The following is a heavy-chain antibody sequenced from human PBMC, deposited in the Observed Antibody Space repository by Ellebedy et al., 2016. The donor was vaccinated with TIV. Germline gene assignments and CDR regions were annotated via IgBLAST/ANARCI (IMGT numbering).Heavy chain of an antibody. CDR3: AREAASSGWLTMNDAFDI. J-gene: IGHJ3*02. V-gene: IGHV4-59*01. Sequence: SETLSLICTVSGGSISSYYWSWIRQPPGKGLEWIGYIYYSGSTNYNPSLKSRVTISVDTSKNQFSLKLSSVTAADTAVYYCAREAASSGWLTMNDAFDIWGQGTMVTDSS. D-gene: IGHD6-19*01. CDR1: GGSISSYY. CDR2: IYYSGST.